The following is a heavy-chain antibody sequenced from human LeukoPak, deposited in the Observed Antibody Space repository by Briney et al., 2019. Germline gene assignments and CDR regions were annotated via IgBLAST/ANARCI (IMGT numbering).Heavy chain of an antibody. Sequence: SGPTLVNPTQTLTLTCTFSGFSLSTSGVGVGWIRQPPGKALEWLALIYWDDGKRYSPSLKSRLTITKDTSKNQVVLTMTNMDPVDTATYYCAHILGRGYSYGASFDYWGQGTLVTVSS. D-gene: IGHD5-18*01. J-gene: IGHJ4*02. V-gene: IGHV2-5*02. CDR3: AHILGRGYSYGASFDY. CDR2: IYWDDGK. CDR1: GFSLSTSGVG.